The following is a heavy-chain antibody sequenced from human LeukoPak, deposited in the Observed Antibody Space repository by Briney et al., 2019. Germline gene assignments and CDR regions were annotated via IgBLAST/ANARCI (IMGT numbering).Heavy chain of an antibody. CDR3: ARVRLGSGWSLFDF. CDR1: GFTFSGYS. Sequence: GGSLRLSCAASGFTFSGYSMNWVRQAPGKGLEWVSVIYSGGSTYYADSVKGRFTISRHISQNTLYLQMNSLRAEDTAVYYCARVRLGSGWSLFDFWGQGTLVTVSS. V-gene: IGHV3-53*04. J-gene: IGHJ4*02. D-gene: IGHD6-19*01. CDR2: IYSGGST.